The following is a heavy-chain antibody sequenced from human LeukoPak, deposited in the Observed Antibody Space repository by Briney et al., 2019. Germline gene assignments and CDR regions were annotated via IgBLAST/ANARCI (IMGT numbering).Heavy chain of an antibody. D-gene: IGHD6-19*01. V-gene: IGHV3-21*01. J-gene: IGHJ4*02. CDR2: ISSSSSYI. CDR1: GFTFSSYS. CDR3: ARATVAGTDFDY. Sequence: PGGSLRLSCAASGFTFSSYSMNWVRQAPGKGLEWVSSISSSSSYIYYADSVKGLFTISRDNAKNSLYLQMNSLRAEDTAVYYCARATVAGTDFDYWGQGTLVTVSS.